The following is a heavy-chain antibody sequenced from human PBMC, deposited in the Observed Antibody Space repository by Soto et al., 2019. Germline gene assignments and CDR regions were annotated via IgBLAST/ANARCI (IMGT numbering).Heavy chain of an antibody. Sequence: SETLSLTCAVSGDSVSDEGYYWNWIRQHPGKGLEWIGYVFYSGTTYYNPSLKSRLTISVDTSKNQFSLKLTSVTAADTAMYYCAKAALKGNLWSPGGYLDSWGQGTLVTVSS. J-gene: IGHJ4*02. CDR1: GDSVSDEGYY. CDR2: VFYSGTT. D-gene: IGHD3-10*01. CDR3: AKAALKGNLWSPGGYLDS. V-gene: IGHV4-31*11.